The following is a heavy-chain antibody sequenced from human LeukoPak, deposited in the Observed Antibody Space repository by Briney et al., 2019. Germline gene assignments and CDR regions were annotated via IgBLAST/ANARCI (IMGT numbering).Heavy chain of an antibody. D-gene: IGHD3-3*01. CDR3: ARTDYDFWSGYPKFDI. V-gene: IGHV4-4*07. CDR2: IYTSGST. Sequence: SETLSLTCTVSGGSISNYYWSWIRQPAGKGLEWIGRIYTSGSTNYNPSLKSRVTMSVDTSKNQFSLKLSSVTAADTAVYYYARTDYDFWSGYPKFDIWGQGTMVTVSS. CDR1: GGSISNYY. J-gene: IGHJ3*02.